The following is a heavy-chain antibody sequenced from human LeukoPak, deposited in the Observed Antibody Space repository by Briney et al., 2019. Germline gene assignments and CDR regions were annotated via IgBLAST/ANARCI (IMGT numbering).Heavy chain of an antibody. CDR2: ISSNSNTI. J-gene: IGHJ4*02. CDR3: AKARGPVISVVIFDY. V-gene: IGHV3-48*01. D-gene: IGHD3-22*01. Sequence: GGSLRLSCAASGFSFSSHSMNWVRHTPGKGLEWVSYISSNSNTIKYADSVRGRFTISRDNAKKSLYLQMNSLRAEDTATYYCAKARGPVISVVIFDYWGQGTLVTVSS. CDR1: GFSFSSHS.